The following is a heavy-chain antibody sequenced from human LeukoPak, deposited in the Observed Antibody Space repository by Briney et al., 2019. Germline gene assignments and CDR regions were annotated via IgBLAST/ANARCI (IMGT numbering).Heavy chain of an antibody. CDR3: AKDDHFYYGSGSYPQDAFDI. J-gene: IGHJ3*02. V-gene: IGHV3-23*01. Sequence: GGSLRLSCAASGFTFSSYGMSWVRQAPGKGLEWVSAISGSGGSTYYADSVKGRFTISRDNSKNTLYLQMNSLRAEDTAVYYCAKDDHFYYGSGSYPQDAFDIWGQGTMVTVSS. D-gene: IGHD3-10*01. CDR1: GFTFSSYG. CDR2: ISGSGGST.